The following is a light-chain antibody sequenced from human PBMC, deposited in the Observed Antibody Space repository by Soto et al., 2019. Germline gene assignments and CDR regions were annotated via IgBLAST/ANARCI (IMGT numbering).Light chain of an antibody. Sequence: QSALTQPASVSGSTGQSITISCTGTSSDVGSYNLVSWYQQHPGKAPKLMIYEGSKRPSGVSNRFSGSKSGNTASLTISGLQAEAEADYYCCSYAGSVVVFGGGTKVTVL. CDR2: EGS. V-gene: IGLV2-23*01. CDR1: SSDVGSYNL. CDR3: CSYAGSVVV. J-gene: IGLJ2*01.